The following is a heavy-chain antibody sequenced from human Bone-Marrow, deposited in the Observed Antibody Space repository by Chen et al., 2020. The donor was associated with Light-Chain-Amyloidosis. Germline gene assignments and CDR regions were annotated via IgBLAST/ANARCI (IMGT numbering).Heavy chain of an antibody. CDR3: AKRPPYPSIYGMDV. V-gene: IGHV3-23*01. J-gene: IGHJ6*02. D-gene: IGHD2-21*01. Sequence: EVQLLESGGGLVQPGGSLRLSCAASGFTFSSYAMSWVRQAPGKGLEWVSGISGSGGSTYYADSVKGRFTSSRDNSKNTLYLQMNSLRAEDTAVYYCAKRPPYPSIYGMDVWGQGTTVTVSS. CDR2: ISGSGGST. CDR1: GFTFSSYA.